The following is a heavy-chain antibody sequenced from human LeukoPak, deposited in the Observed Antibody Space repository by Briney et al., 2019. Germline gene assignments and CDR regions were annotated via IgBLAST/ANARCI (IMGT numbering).Heavy chain of an antibody. D-gene: IGHD3-10*01. CDR2: IYYSGGT. Sequence: SETLSLTCIVSGGSISSYYWSWIRQPPGKGLEWIGYIYYSGGTNYNPSLKSRVTISVNTSKKQFSLKLNSLTAADTAVYYCTRGFPPYSYYTLEVWGQGTTVTVSS. V-gene: IGHV4-59*08. CDR1: GGSISSYY. J-gene: IGHJ6*02. CDR3: TRGFPPYSYYTLEV.